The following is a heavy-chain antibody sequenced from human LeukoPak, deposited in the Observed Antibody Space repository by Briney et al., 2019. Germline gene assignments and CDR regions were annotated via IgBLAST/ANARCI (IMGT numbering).Heavy chain of an antibody. CDR2: INHSGST. Sequence: PSETLSLTCAVYGGSFSGYYWSWIRQPPGKGLEWIGEINHSGSTNYNPSLKSRVTISVDTSKNQFPLKLSSVTAADTAVYYCAREGSSSLMFDYWGQGTLVTVSS. CDR3: AREGSSSLMFDY. D-gene: IGHD6-6*01. CDR1: GGSFSGYY. J-gene: IGHJ4*02. V-gene: IGHV4-34*01.